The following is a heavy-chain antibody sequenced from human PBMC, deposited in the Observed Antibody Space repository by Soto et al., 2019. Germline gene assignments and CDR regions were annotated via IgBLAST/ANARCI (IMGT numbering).Heavy chain of an antibody. CDR3: ARRLFGSGWTLDS. CDR2: VYHTGST. Sequence: SEPLSLRSNVSVASITAYYWSWIRQAPGKGLEWIGNVYHTGSTDYNSSLKSRVTISVDTSKNQFSLNMNSVTAADTAVYYCARRLFGSGWTLDSWGQGALVTVSS. V-gene: IGHV4-59*01. CDR1: VASITAYY. J-gene: IGHJ4*02. D-gene: IGHD6-19*01.